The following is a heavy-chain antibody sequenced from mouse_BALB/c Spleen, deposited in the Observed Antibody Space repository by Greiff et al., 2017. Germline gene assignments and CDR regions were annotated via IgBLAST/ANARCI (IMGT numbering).Heavy chain of an antibody. V-gene: IGHV1S81*02. J-gene: IGHJ3*01. CDR2: INPSNGGT. Sequence: QVQLQQPGAELVKPGASVKLSCKASGYTFTSYYMYWVKQRPGQGLEWIGGINPSNGGTNFNEKFKSKATLTVDKSSSTAYMQLSSLTSEDSAVYYCTRSPYDGYYFAYWGQGTLVTVSA. CDR1: GYTFTSYY. D-gene: IGHD2-3*01. CDR3: TRSPYDGYYFAY.